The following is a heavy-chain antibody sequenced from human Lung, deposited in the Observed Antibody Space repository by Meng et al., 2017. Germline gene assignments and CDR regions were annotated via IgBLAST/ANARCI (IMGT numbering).Heavy chain of an antibody. Sequence: QVHLQQCGAGLLRPSATLSLTCVVSGGSFSDYYWSWIRQPPGKGLEWIGEINHSGSTNYNPSLESRATISVDTSQNNLSLKLSSVTAADSAVYYCARGPTTMAHDFDYWGQGTLVTVSS. V-gene: IGHV4-34*01. J-gene: IGHJ4*02. CDR2: INHSGST. CDR3: ARGPTTMAHDFDY. D-gene: IGHD4-11*01. CDR1: GGSFSDYY.